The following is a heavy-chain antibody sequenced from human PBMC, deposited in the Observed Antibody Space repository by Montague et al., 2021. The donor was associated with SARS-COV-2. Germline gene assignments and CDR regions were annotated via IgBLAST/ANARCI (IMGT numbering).Heavy chain of an antibody. V-gene: IGHV4-61*09. CDR1: GGSISSGTYY. D-gene: IGHD3-22*01. CDR2: IYSRGGI. CDR3: ARSDWDYYDRNGYYHFDS. Sequence: TLSLTCTVSGGSISSGTYYWNWIRQSAGQGLEWIGHIYSRGGISYNPSLKSRVTMSPDTTRNQFSLKFSSVTVADTAIYYCARSDWDYYDRNGYYHFDSWGQGTLVAVSS. J-gene: IGHJ4*02.